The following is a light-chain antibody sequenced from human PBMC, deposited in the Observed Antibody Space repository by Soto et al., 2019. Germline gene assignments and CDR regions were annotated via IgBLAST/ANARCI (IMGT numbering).Light chain of an antibody. CDR2: DVR. Sequence: QSALTQPSSLSGSPGQSSTISCTGTSSDIGSYNYVSWYQQHPGKAPKLMIFDVRYRPSGISDRFSGSKSGNTASLTISGLQPEDEADYYCSSYGASSTLFGGGTKLTVL. CDR1: SSDIGSYNY. V-gene: IGLV2-14*03. J-gene: IGLJ3*02. CDR3: SSYGASSTL.